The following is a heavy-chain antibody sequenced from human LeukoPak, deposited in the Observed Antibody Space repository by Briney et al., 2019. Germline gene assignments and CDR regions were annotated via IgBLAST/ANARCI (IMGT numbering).Heavy chain of an antibody. CDR3: ARDLGSESL. V-gene: IGHV3-30-3*01. CDR2: ISYDGSNK. Sequence: GGSLRLSCAASGFTFSSYAMHWVRQAPGKGLEWVAVISYDGSNKYYADSVKGRFTISRDNSKNTLYLQMISLRAEDTAVYYCARDLGSESLWGQGTLVTVSS. CDR1: GFTFSSYA. J-gene: IGHJ4*02. D-gene: IGHD1-26*01.